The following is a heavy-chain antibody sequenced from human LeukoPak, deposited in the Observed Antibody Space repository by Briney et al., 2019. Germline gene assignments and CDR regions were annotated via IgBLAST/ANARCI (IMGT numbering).Heavy chain of an antibody. CDR3: ARESLVGAGTETLLVDAFDI. V-gene: IGHV3-66*01. D-gene: IGHD6-19*01. CDR2: IYSGGST. CDR1: GFTASSNY. J-gene: IGHJ3*02. Sequence: PGGSLRLSCAASGFTASSNYMSWVRQAPGKGPEWVSVIYSGGSTYYADSVKGRFTISRDNSKNTLYLQMNSLRAEDTAVYYCARESLVGAGTETLLVDAFDIWGQGTMVTVSS.